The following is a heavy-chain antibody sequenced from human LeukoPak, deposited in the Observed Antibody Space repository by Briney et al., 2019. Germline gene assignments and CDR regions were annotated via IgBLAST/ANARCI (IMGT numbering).Heavy chain of an antibody. CDR3: ARDGYCSGGSCYSDAFDI. J-gene: IGHJ3*02. CDR1: GFTFSSYW. V-gene: IGHV3-74*01. D-gene: IGHD2-15*01. Sequence: PGGSLRLSCAASGFTFSSYWVHWVRQAPGKGLVWVSRINSDGSSTSYADSVKGRFTISRDNAKNSLYLQMNSLRAEDTAVYYCARDGYCSGGSCYSDAFDIWGQGTMVTVSS. CDR2: INSDGSST.